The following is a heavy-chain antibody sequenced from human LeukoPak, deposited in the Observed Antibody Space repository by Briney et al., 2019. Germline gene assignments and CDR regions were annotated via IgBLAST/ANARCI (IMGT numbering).Heavy chain of an antibody. V-gene: IGHV7-4-1*02. CDR1: GGTFSSYA. CDR3: ARALMSYYYDSSGYGLFDY. J-gene: IGHJ4*02. CDR2: INTNTGDP. D-gene: IGHD3-22*01. Sequence: ASVTVSCKASGGTFSSYAISWVRQAPGQGLEWMGWINTNTGDPTYAQGFTGRFVFSLDTSVSTAYLQISSLKAEDTAVYYCARALMSYYYDSSGYGLFDYWGQGTLVTVSS.